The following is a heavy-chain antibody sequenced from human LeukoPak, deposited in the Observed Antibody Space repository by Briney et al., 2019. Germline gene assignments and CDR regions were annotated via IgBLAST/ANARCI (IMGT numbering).Heavy chain of an antibody. CDR2: ISYDGSNK. V-gene: IGHV3-30-3*01. CDR3: AKDFAPYYYYYYMDV. Sequence: GGSLRLSCAASGFTFSSYAMHWVRQAPGKGLEWVAVISYDGSNKYYADSVKGRFTISRDNSKITLYLQMNSLRAEDTAVYYCAKDFAPYYYYYYMDVWGKGTTVTVSS. J-gene: IGHJ6*03. CDR1: GFTFSSYA.